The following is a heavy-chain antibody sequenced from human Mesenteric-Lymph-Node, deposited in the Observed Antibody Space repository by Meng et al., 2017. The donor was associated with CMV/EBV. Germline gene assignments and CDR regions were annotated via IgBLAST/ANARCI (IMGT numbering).Heavy chain of an antibody. J-gene: IGHJ3*02. D-gene: IGHD3-3*01. CDR3: ASLLWSGHAFDI. CDR2: TYSGGST. CDR1: GITVSSNY. V-gene: IGHV3-53*01. Sequence: GGSLRLSCAASGITVSSNYMRWVRQAPGKGLEWVSVTYSGGSTYYADSVKGRFTISRDNSKNMLYLQMNSLRAEDTAVYYCASLLWSGHAFDIWGQGTKVTVSS.